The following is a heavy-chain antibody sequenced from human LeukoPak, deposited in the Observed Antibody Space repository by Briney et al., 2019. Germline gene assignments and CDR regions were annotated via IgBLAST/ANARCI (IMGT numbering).Heavy chain of an antibody. CDR2: IYYSGST. CDR1: GGSFSGYY. V-gene: IGHV4-34*09. Sequence: SETLSLTCAVYGGSFSGYYWSWIRQPPGKGLEWIGYIYYSGSTYYNPSLKSRVTISVDTSKNQFSLKLSSVTAADTAVYYCARVKPGNWFDPWGQGTLVTVSS. J-gene: IGHJ5*02. CDR3: ARVKPGNWFDP.